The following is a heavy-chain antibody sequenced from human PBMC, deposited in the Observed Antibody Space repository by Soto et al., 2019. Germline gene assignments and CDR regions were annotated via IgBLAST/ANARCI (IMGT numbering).Heavy chain of an antibody. D-gene: IGHD3-22*01. CDR1: GGSLSNYG. CDR3: ARGDATKIVVTTYYGMDV. V-gene: IGHV1-69*12. J-gene: IGHJ6*02. Sequence: QVQLVQSGAEVKKPGSSVKVSCKASGGSLSNYGISWVRQAPGQGLEWMGAIIPVFGTPNYAQKFQDRVTITADESTTTVYMEVRSLTSEDTAVYYCARGDATKIVVTTYYGMDVWRQGTTVTVSS. CDR2: IIPVFGTP.